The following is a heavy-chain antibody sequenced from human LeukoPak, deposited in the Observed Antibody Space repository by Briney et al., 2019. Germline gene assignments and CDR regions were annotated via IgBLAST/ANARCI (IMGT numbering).Heavy chain of an antibody. CDR3: ARELRYFDTTYYYYYGMDV. CDR1: GGTFSSYA. Sequence: SVKVSCKASGGTFSSYAISWVRQAPGQGLEWMGGIIPIFGTVNYVQKFQGRVTITAGESTSTAYMELSSLRSEDTAVYYCARELRYFDTTYYYYYGMDVWGQGTTVTVSS. V-gene: IGHV1-69*13. CDR2: IIPIFGTV. J-gene: IGHJ6*02. D-gene: IGHD3-9*01.